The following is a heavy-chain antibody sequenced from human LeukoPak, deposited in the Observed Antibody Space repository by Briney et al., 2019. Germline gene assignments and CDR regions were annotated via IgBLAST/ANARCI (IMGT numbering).Heavy chain of an antibody. CDR3: ARGRIAVARTGRSDYFDY. Sequence: GGSLRLSCAASGFTFSSYSMNWVRQAPGKGLEWVAVISYDGSNKYYADSVKGRFTISRDNSKNTLYLQMDSLRAEDTAVYYCARGRIAVARTGRSDYFDYWGQGTLVTVSS. D-gene: IGHD6-19*01. J-gene: IGHJ4*02. V-gene: IGHV3-30*03. CDR1: GFTFSSYS. CDR2: ISYDGSNK.